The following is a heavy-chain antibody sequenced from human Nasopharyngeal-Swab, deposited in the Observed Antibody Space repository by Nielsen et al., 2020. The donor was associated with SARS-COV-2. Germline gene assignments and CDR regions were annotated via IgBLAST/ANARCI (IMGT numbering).Heavy chain of an antibody. Sequence: SLNISCASSEFFISSYWMHWLHQAPEKVLVWVSRINSDGTRTNYADSVKGRFTISRDNAKNTLYLQMNSMRAEDTAVYYCARVDVHDAFDIWGQGTTVTVSS. J-gene: IGHJ3*02. V-gene: IGHV3-74*01. CDR1: EFFISSYW. CDR2: INSDGTRT. D-gene: IGHD3-16*01. CDR3: ARVDVHDAFDI.